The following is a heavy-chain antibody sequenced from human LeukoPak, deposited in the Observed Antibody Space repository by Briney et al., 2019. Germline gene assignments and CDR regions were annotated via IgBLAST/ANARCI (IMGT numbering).Heavy chain of an antibody. J-gene: IGHJ5*02. CDR1: GYTFTSYD. V-gene: IGHV1-8*01. D-gene: IGHD3-10*01. CDR2: MNPNSGNT. Sequence: ASVKVSCKASGYTFTSYDINWVRQATGRGLEWMGWMNPNSGNTGYAQKFQGRVTMTRNTSISTAYMELSSLRSEDTAVYYCARVRGSGIYNWFDPWGQGTLVTVPS. CDR3: ARVRGSGIYNWFDP.